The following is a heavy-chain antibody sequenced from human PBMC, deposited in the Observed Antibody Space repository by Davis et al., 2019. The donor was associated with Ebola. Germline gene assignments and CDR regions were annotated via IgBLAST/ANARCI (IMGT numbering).Heavy chain of an antibody. V-gene: IGHV3-30-3*01. D-gene: IGHD1-1*01. CDR3: ARGSDLLERTVMH. J-gene: IGHJ4*02. Sequence: PGGSLRLSCAASGFTFSSYAMHWVRQAPGKGLEWVAVISYDGSNKYYADSVKGRFTISRDNSKNTLYLQMNSLRAEDTAVYYCARGSDLLERTVMHWGQGTLVTVSS. CDR2: ISYDGSNK. CDR1: GFTFSSYA.